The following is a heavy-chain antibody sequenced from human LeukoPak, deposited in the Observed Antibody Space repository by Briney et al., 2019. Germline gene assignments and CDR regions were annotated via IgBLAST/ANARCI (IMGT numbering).Heavy chain of an antibody. CDR2: INPNSGGT. Sequence: GASVKVSCKASGYTFTSYGISWVRQAPGQGLEWMGWINPNSGGTNYAQKFQGRVTMTRDTSISTAYMELSRLRSDDTAVYYCARVLGRYYDSSGYPQINYFDYWGQGTLVTVSS. J-gene: IGHJ4*02. CDR3: ARVLGRYYDSSGYPQINYFDY. D-gene: IGHD3-22*01. V-gene: IGHV1-2*02. CDR1: GYTFTSYG.